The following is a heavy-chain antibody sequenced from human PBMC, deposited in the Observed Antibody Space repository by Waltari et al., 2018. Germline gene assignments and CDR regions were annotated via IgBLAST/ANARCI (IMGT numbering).Heavy chain of an antibody. Sequence: QVQLQQWGAGLLKPSETLSLTCAVYGGSFSGYYWSWIRQPPGKGLEWMGEINHSGSTNYNPSLKSRVTISVDTSKNQFSLKMSSVTAADTAVYYCARGGTFSGWGFGELSSRYYYYGMDVWGQGTTVTVSS. J-gene: IGHJ6*02. V-gene: IGHV4-34*01. D-gene: IGHD3-10*01. CDR1: GGSFSGYY. CDR2: INHSGST. CDR3: ARGGTFSGWGFGELSSRYYYYGMDV.